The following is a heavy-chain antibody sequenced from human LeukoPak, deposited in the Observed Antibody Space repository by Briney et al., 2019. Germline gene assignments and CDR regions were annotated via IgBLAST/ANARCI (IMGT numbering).Heavy chain of an antibody. J-gene: IGHJ6*03. CDR1: GGSTSSYY. V-gene: IGHV4-59*01. Sequence: SETLSLTCIVSGGSTSSYYWSWIRQPPGKGLEWIGYIYYSGSTNYNPSLKSRVTISVDTSKNQFSLKLSSVTAADTAVYYCARVYSSSWYENYYYYMDVWGKGTTVTVSS. CDR3: ARVYSSSWYENYYYYMDV. D-gene: IGHD6-13*01. CDR2: IYYSGST.